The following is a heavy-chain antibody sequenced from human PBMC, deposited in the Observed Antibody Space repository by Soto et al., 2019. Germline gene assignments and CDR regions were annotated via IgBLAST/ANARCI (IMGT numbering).Heavy chain of an antibody. Sequence: QGQLVESGGDVVQPGRSLRLSCAASGFTFSSYGMHWVRQAPGKGLEWVAVIWYHGNSMYYADSVKGRFTISRDNSKNTLYLQMNNLRAEDTAVYYCARYNTGHSDYWGQGTLVTVSS. CDR1: GFTFSSYG. V-gene: IGHV3-33*01. CDR2: IWYHGNSM. D-gene: IGHD1-20*01. CDR3: ARYNTGHSDY. J-gene: IGHJ4*02.